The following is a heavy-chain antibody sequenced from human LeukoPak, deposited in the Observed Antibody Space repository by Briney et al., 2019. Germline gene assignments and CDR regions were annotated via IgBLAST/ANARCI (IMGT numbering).Heavy chain of an antibody. J-gene: IGHJ4*02. D-gene: IGHD7-27*01. CDR1: GFTFSSYA. Sequence: PGGSLRLSCAASGFTFSSYAMSWVRQAPGKGLEWVSAINGSGGSTYYAYSVKGRFTISRDNSKNTLYLQMNSLRAEDTAVYYCAKGRYLGAYYFVYWGQRTPVTVSS. V-gene: IGHV3-23*01. CDR2: INGSGGST. CDR3: AKGRYLGAYYFVY.